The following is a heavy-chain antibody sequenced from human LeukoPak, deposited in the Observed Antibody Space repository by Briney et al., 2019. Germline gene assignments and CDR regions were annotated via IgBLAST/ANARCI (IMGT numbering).Heavy chain of an antibody. D-gene: IGHD2-2*01. CDR1: GGSFSGYY. CDR3: ARTGNHCSSTSCYVY. J-gene: IGHJ4*02. Sequence: SETLSLTCAVYGGSFSGYYWSWIRQPPGKGLEWIGEINHSGSTNYNPSLKSRVTISVDTSKNQFSLKLSSVTAADTSVYYCARTGNHCSSTSCYVYWGQGTLVTVSS. V-gene: IGHV4-34*01. CDR2: INHSGST.